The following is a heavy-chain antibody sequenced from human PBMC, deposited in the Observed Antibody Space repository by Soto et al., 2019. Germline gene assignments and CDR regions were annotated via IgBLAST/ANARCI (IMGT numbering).Heavy chain of an antibody. V-gene: IGHV3-30*03. CDR3: VQGARTAPQPLDS. J-gene: IGHJ4*02. Sequence: QVQLVESGGGVVQPGRSLRLSCAASGFIFRNFGMHWVRRAPGKGLELVATISGDGNDKYYPNSIKGRFTISKDNFNKRLYFQLKRLKTVVQAVDPCVQGARTAPQPLDSWGQGVLVTVSS. D-gene: IGHD1-26*01. CDR1: GFIFRNFG. CDR2: ISGDGNDK.